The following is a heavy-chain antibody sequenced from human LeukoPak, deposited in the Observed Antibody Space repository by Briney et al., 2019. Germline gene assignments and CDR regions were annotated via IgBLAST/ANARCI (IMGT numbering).Heavy chain of an antibody. CDR2: ISSSSSYI. J-gene: IGHJ4*02. V-gene: IGHV3-21*01. CDR3: AREGQGYDSSGQTDG. Sequence: PGGSLRLSCAASGFTFSSYSMNWVRQAPGKGLEWVSSISSSSSYIYYADSVKGRFTISRDNAKNSLYLQMNSLRAEDTAVYYCAREGQGYDSSGQTDGWGQGTLVTVSS. CDR1: GFTFSSYS. D-gene: IGHD3-22*01.